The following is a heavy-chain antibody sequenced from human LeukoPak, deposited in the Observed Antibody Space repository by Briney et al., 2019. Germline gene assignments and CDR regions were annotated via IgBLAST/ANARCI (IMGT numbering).Heavy chain of an antibody. CDR1: GVSISSSNSY. J-gene: IGHJ4*02. Sequence: SETLSLTCTVSGVSISSSNSYWGWIRQPPGKGLEWLGTIYYRGSTYYNPSLKSRVTISVDTSKNQFSLKLSSVTAADTAVYYCARTRYYYNSRSYGAPYYFDYWGQGTLVTVSS. D-gene: IGHD3-10*01. CDR3: ARTRYYYNSRSYGAPYYFDY. V-gene: IGHV4-39*01. CDR2: IYYRGST.